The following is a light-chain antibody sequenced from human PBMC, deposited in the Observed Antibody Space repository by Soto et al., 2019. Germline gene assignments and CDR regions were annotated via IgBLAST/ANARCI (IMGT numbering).Light chain of an antibody. CDR2: GAS. CDR1: QSVSSN. V-gene: IGKV3-15*01. J-gene: IGKJ4*01. Sequence: EIVTLQSPATLSVSPGASATLSCRASQSVSSNLAWYQQKPGQAPRLLIYGASTRATGIPARFSGSGSGTEFTLTISSLQSEDFAVYYCQQRSNFLTVGGGTKVDIK. CDR3: QQRSNFLT.